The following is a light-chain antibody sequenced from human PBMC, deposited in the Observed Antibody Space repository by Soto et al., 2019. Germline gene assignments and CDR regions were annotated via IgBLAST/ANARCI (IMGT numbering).Light chain of an antibody. CDR1: QSVSNF. J-gene: IGKJ5*01. Sequence: EIVLTQSPATLSLSPGERATLSCRASQSVSNFLAWYQQIPGQAPRLLIYGASTRATGIPARFSGSGSGTEFTLTISSLQSEDFAVYYCHQYDNWPKTFGQGTRLEIK. V-gene: IGKV3-15*01. CDR2: GAS. CDR3: HQYDNWPKT.